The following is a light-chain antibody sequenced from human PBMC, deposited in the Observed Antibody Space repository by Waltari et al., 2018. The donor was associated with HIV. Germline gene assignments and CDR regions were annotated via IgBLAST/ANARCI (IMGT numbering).Light chain of an antibody. Sequence: DIVMTQSPDSLAVSLGERATINCKSSQSVLYSSDKKNYLAWYQQKSGQPPKVLIYWASTREAGVPDRISGSGSGTDFTRTISSLQAEDGAVYYCQQYYSTPWTFGQGTKVEIK. CDR2: WAS. CDR1: QSVLYSSDKKNY. V-gene: IGKV4-1*01. J-gene: IGKJ1*01. CDR3: QQYYSTPWT.